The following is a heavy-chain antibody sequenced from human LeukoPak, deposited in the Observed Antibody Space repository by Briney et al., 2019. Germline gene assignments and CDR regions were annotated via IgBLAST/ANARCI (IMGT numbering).Heavy chain of an antibody. CDR2: INHSGST. V-gene: IGHV4-34*01. Sequence: SETLSLTCAVYGGSFSGYYWSWIRQPPGKGLEWIGEINHSGSTIYNPSLKSRVTISVDTSKNQFSLKLSSVTAADTAVYYCARGHRITILGVAPGFDPWGQGTLVTVSS. CDR1: GGSFSGYY. D-gene: IGHD3-3*01. CDR3: ARGHRITILGVAPGFDP. J-gene: IGHJ5*02.